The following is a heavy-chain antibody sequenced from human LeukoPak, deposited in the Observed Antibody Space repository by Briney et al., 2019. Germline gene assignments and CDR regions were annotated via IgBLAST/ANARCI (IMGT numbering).Heavy chain of an antibody. CDR2: INHSGST. CDR3: ARGNSYGMFYYYYYGMDV. D-gene: IGHD5-18*01. CDR1: GGSFSGYY. V-gene: IGHV4-34*01. Sequence: PSETLSLTCAVYGGSFSGYYWSWIRQPPGKGLEWIGEINHSGSTNYNPSLKSRVTISVDTSKNQFSLKLSSVTAADTAVYYCARGNSYGMFYYYYYGMDVWGQGTTVTVSS. J-gene: IGHJ6*02.